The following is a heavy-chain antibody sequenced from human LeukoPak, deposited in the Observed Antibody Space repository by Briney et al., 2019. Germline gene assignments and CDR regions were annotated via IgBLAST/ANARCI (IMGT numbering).Heavy chain of an antibody. V-gene: IGHV4-31*03. D-gene: IGHD5-12*01. CDR2: IYYSGST. CDR3: ARQSGESDWFDP. CDR1: GGSISSGGYY. J-gene: IGHJ5*02. Sequence: PSETLSLTCTVSGGSISSGGYYWSWIRQHPGKGLEWIGYIYYSGSTYYDPSLKSRVTISVDTSKNQFSLKLSSVTAADTAVYYCARQSGESDWFDPWGQGTLVTVSS.